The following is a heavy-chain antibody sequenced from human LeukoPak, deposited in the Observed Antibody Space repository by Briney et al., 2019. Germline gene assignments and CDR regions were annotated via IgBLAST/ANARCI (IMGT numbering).Heavy chain of an antibody. CDR3: AREYTAMAYDY. J-gene: IGHJ4*02. D-gene: IGHD5-18*01. CDR2: VSTGSKYI. CDR1: GFTFSSYS. Sequence: PGGSLRLSCTASGFTFSSYSLNWVRQAPGKGLEWVSSVSTGSKYIYYADSVKGRFTISRDNAKNSLFLQMNNLRVDDSAVYYCAREYTAMAYDYWGQGNLVTVSS. V-gene: IGHV3-21*01.